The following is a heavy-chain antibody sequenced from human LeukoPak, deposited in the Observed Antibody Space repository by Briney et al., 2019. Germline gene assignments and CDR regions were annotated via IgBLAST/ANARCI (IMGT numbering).Heavy chain of an antibody. CDR1: GYTFTSYG. CDR3: ARGLNPYENTAMVTD. CDR2: ISAYNGNT. J-gene: IGHJ4*02. V-gene: IGHV1-18*01. Sequence: ASVKVSCKASGYTFTSYGISWVRQAPGQGLEWMGWISAYNGNTNYAQKLQGRVTMTTATSTSTAYMELRSLRSDDTAVYYCARGLNPYENTAMVTDWGQGTLVTVSS. D-gene: IGHD5-18*01.